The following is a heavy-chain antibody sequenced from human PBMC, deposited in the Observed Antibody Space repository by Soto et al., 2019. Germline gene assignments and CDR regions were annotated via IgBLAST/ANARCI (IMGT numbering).Heavy chain of an antibody. D-gene: IGHD5-12*01. CDR3: ARGRMVATAYFDY. CDR1: GGSISSGGYY. Sequence: QVQLQESGPGLVKPSQTLSLTCTVSGGSISSGGYYWSWIRQHPGKGLEWIGYIYYSGSTNYNPSLKSRVTISVDTSKNQFSLKLSSVTAADTAVYYCARGRMVATAYFDYWGQGTLVTVSS. J-gene: IGHJ4*02. CDR2: IYYSGST. V-gene: IGHV4-31*03.